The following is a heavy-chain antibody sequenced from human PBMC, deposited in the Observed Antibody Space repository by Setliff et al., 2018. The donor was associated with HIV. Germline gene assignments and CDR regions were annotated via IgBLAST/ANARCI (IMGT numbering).Heavy chain of an antibody. V-gene: IGHV4-39*01. CDR3: ARHSRAGDIDY. CDR2: FYYSGST. CDR1: GVSFSSSSYY. J-gene: IGHJ4*02. D-gene: IGHD3-16*01. Sequence: SETLSLTCTVSGVSFSSSSYYRGWIRQPPGKGLEWIGSFYYSGSTYYNPSLKSRVTISVDTSKNQFSLRLTSETAADTAVYYCARHSRAGDIDYWGRGTLVTVSS.